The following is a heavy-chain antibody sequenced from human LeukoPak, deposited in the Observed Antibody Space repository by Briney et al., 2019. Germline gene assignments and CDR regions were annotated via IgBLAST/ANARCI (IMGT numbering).Heavy chain of an antibody. D-gene: IGHD6-13*01. CDR1: GGSFSGYY. Sequence: SETLSLTCAVYGGSFSGYYWSWIRQPPGKGLEWIGEINHSGSTNYNPSLKSRVTISVDTSKNQFSLKLSSVTAADTAVYYCARGGRGRGMAAAGRGTLDYWGQGTLATVSS. V-gene: IGHV4-34*01. J-gene: IGHJ4*02. CDR3: ARGGRGRGMAAAGRGTLDY. CDR2: INHSGST.